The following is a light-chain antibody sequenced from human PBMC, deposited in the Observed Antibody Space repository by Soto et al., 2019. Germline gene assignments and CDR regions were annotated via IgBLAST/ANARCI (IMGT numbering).Light chain of an antibody. J-gene: IGLJ3*02. CDR3: GTWDSSLSAWV. Sequence: QSVLTQPPSVSAAPGQKVTISCSGSSSNIDNNYVSWYQQLPGTAPKLLIYDNNKRPSGIPDRFSGSRSGTSATLGINGLQTGDEADYYCGTWDSSLSAWVFGGGTKLTVL. CDR2: DNN. V-gene: IGLV1-51*01. CDR1: SSNIDNNY.